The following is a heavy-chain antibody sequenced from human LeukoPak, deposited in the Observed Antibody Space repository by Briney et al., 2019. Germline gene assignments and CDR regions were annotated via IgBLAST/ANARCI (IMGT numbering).Heavy chain of an antibody. CDR3: AREVNYGDYGDNAFDI. D-gene: IGHD4-17*01. Sequence: SETLSLTCTVSTGSISNSSYYWGWFRQPPGKGLEWIGSIYYSGDTHSTPSLKSRVTISLDTSNNQFSLRLSSVTAADTAVYYCAREVNYGDYGDNAFDIWGQGTMVTVSS. V-gene: IGHV4-39*07. J-gene: IGHJ3*02. CDR2: IYYSGDT. CDR1: TGSISNSSYY.